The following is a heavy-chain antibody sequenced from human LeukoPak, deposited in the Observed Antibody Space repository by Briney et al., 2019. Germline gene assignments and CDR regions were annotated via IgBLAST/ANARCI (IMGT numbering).Heavy chain of an antibody. V-gene: IGHV1-2*02. Sequence: ASVKVSCKASGYTFTGYYMHWVRQAPGQGLEWMGWINPNSGGTNYAQKFQGRVTMTRDTSISTAYMELSRLRSDDTAVYYCARESSGPPNYYDSSGYYGEIDYWGQGTLVTVSS. D-gene: IGHD3-22*01. CDR1: GYTFTGYY. CDR3: ARESSGPPNYYDSSGYYGEIDY. J-gene: IGHJ4*02. CDR2: INPNSGGT.